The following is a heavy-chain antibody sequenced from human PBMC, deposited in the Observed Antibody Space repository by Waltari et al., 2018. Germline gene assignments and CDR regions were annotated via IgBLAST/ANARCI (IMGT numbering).Heavy chain of an antibody. J-gene: IGHJ4*02. D-gene: IGHD1-26*01. CDR2: ISWSGGRT. CDR1: GFPFEAYG. Sequence: EVQLVESGGGLEQPGRSLRLSCTASGFPFEAYGVHWVRHGPGKGLEWVSGISWSGGRTAYAGSVKGRFTISRENAKNSLFLEIHSLRAEDTALYYCVKDRSSGDLVWEIDVWGQGTLVTISS. CDR3: VKDRSSGDLVWEIDV. V-gene: IGHV3-9*01.